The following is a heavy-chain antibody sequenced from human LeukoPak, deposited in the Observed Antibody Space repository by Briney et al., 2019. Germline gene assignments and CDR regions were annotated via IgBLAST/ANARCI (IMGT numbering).Heavy chain of an antibody. Sequence: ESGPTLVNPTQTLTLTCTFSVFSLSTSGVGVGWIRHPPGKALEWLALISWDDGKPYTPYLKRRLTITKDTSENPVVLTITNRDPVDTATYYCAQRGDSSGYYPAGGSGWFDPWGQGTLVTVSS. CDR2: ISWDDGK. CDR1: VFSLSTSGVG. D-gene: IGHD3-22*01. J-gene: IGHJ5*02. CDR3: AQRGDSSGYYPAGGSGWFDP. V-gene: IGHV2-5*02.